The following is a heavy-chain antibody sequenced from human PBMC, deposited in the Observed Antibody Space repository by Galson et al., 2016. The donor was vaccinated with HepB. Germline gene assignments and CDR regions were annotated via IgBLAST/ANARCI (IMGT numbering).Heavy chain of an antibody. CDR1: GFTFSDSY. J-gene: IGHJ4*02. V-gene: IGHV3-11*06. CDR3: ARVGDLAAAGTVDY. CDR2: ISGSGTHT. D-gene: IGHD6-13*01. Sequence: SLRLSCAASGFTFSDSYMSWIRQAPGRGLEWVSYISGSGTHTHYADSVKGRFTISRDNAKNSLHLQMNSLTAEDTAVYYCARVGDLAAAGTVDYWGQGTLVTVSS.